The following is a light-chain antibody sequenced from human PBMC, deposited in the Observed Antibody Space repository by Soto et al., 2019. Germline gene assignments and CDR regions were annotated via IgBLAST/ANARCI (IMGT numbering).Light chain of an antibody. J-gene: IGLJ1*01. V-gene: IGLV2-14*01. CDR3: SSHTTYSTRV. Sequence: QSALTQPASVSGSPGQSIAISCTGTSSDIGSYNYASWYQQHPGKAPKLMIHEVSNRPSGVSDRFSGSKSGNTASLTISGLQTDDEADYYCSSHTTYSTRVFGTGTKVTVL. CDR2: EVS. CDR1: SSDIGSYNY.